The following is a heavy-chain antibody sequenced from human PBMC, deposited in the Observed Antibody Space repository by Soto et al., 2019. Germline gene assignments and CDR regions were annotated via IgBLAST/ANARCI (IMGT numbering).Heavy chain of an antibody. CDR1: GGTFSSYA. CDR2: IIPIFGTA. J-gene: IGHJ3*02. CDR3: ARVHNEWEPKTSYDAFDI. V-gene: IGHV1-69*01. Sequence: QVQLVQSGAEVKKPGSSVKVSCKASGGTFSSYAISWVRQAPGQGPEWMGGIIPIFGTANYAQKFQGRVTITADESTSTAYMELSSLRSEDTAVYYCARVHNEWEPKTSYDAFDIWGQGTMVTVSS. D-gene: IGHD1-26*01.